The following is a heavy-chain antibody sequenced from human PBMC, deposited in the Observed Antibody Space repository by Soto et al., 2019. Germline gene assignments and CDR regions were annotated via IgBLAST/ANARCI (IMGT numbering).Heavy chain of an antibody. CDR2: INPKSGGT. Sequence: GASVKVSCKASGYTFTVYYMHWVRQAPGQGLEWMGWINPKSGGTMYPQKFQGRVTMTWDTSISTAYMALTRLRSDDTAVYYCARDLAKGGGSAGFDYWGRETLVTVSS. D-gene: IGHD1-26*01. V-gene: IGHV1-2*02. CDR1: GYTFTVYY. J-gene: IGHJ4*02. CDR3: ARDLAKGGGSAGFDY.